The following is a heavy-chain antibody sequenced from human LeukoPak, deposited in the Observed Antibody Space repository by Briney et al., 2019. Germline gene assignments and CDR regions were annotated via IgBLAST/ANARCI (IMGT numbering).Heavy chain of an antibody. CDR2: ISYDGSNK. CDR3: ARDRIYYDSSGYYYYGMDV. J-gene: IGHJ6*02. Sequence: GGSLRLSCAASGFTFSSYAMHWVRQAPGKGLEWEAVISYDGSNKYYADSVKGRFTISRDNSKNTLYLQMNSLRAEDTAVYYCARDRIYYDSSGYYYYGMDVWGQGTTVTVSS. V-gene: IGHV3-30-3*01. D-gene: IGHD3-22*01. CDR1: GFTFSSYA.